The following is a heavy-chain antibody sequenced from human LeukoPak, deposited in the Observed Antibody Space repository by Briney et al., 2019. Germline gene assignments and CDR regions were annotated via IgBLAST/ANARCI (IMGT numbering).Heavy chain of an antibody. CDR1: GFTFSSYA. CDR2: IDSSSSYI. J-gene: IGHJ4*02. CDR3: ARGPHGGFVIIPTEF. V-gene: IGHV3-21*01. Sequence: GGSLRLSCAASGFTFSSYAMNWVRQAPGKGLEGVSSIDSSSSYIYYADSVKGRFTISRANATNSLFLQMNSLSAEDTAVYYCARGPHGGFVIIPTEFWGQGTLVTVSS. D-gene: IGHD3-10*01.